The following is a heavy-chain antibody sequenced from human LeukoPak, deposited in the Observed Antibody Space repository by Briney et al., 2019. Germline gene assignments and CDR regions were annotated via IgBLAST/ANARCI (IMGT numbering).Heavy chain of an antibody. J-gene: IGHJ4*02. V-gene: IGHV3-73*01. CDR2: IRTKANNYAT. CDR1: GFMFSGSP. CDR3: ARLSANSSAYFFDY. D-gene: IGHD3-22*01. Sequence: GSLKLSCAASGFMFSGSPMHWVRQASGKGLEWVGHIRTKANNYATIYAASVKGRFTISRDDSKNTAYLQMNSLRAEDTAVYYCARLSANSSAYFFDYWGQGTLVTVSS.